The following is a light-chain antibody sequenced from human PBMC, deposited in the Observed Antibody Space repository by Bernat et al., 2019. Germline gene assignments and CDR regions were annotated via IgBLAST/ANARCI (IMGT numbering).Light chain of an antibody. CDR2: LGS. CDR1: QSPLHSNGYHY. J-gene: IGKJ4*02. V-gene: IGKV2-28*01. Sequence: DIVMTQSPLSLPVTPGEPASISCRSSQSPLHSNGYHYLDWYLQKPGQSPQLLTYLGSNRASGVPDRFSGSGSGTDFTLKISRVEAGDVGGYYCMQALQTRLTFGGGTKVEIK. CDR3: MQALQTRLT.